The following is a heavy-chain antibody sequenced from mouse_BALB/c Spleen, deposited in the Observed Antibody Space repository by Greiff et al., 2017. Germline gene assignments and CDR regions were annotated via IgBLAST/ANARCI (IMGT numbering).Heavy chain of an antibody. CDR2: ISDGGSYT. CDR1: GFTFSDYY. D-gene: IGHD4-1*01. Sequence: EVMLVESGGGLVKPGGSLKLSCAASGFTFSDYYMYWVRQTPEKRLEWVATISDGGSYTYYPDSVKGRFTISRDNAKNNLYLQMSSLKSEDTAMYYCARGNWDWYAMDYWGQGTSVTVSS. V-gene: IGHV5-4*02. CDR3: ARGNWDWYAMDY. J-gene: IGHJ4*01.